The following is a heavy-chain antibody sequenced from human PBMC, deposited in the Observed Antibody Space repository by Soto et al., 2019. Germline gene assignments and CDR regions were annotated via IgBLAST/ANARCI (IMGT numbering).Heavy chain of an antibody. V-gene: IGHV3-48*02. J-gene: IGHJ4*02. Sequence: GGSLRLSCAASGFTFSSYSMNWVRQAPGKGLEWVSYISSSSSTIYYADSVKGRFTISRDNAKNSLYMQMNSLRDEDTAVYYCARDYYDSNGYYYERAWFDYWGQGTLVTVSS. D-gene: IGHD3-22*01. CDR3: ARDYYDSNGYYYERAWFDY. CDR2: ISSSSSTI. CDR1: GFTFSSYS.